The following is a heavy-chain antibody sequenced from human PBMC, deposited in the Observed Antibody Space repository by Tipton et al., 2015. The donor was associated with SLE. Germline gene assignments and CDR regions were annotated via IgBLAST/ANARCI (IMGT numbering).Heavy chain of an antibody. CDR3: ARESYSSGRFDY. CDR2: MYNSGRT. V-gene: IGHV4-59*01. D-gene: IGHD6-19*01. Sequence: TLSLTCTVSGGSISSSYWSWVRQPPGKGLEWIGYMYNSGRTNFNPSLRSRVTTSIDTSKNQFSLRLSSVTAADTAIYYCARESYSSGRFDYWGQGTLVTVSS. CDR1: GGSISSSY. J-gene: IGHJ4*02.